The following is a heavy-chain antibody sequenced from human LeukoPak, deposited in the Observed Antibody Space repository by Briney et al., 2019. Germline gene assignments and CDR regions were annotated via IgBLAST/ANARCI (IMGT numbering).Heavy chain of an antibody. D-gene: IGHD3-3*01. CDR1: GYTFTGYY. V-gene: IGHV1-2*02. CDR2: INPNSGGT. CDR3: ARVGPYYDFSRCYFDY. Sequence: ASVKVSCKASGYTFTGYYMHWVRQAPGQGLEWMGWINPNSGGTNYAQKFQGRVTMTRDTSISTAYMELSRLRSDDTAVYYCARVGPYYDFSRCYFDYWGQGTLVTVSS. J-gene: IGHJ4*02.